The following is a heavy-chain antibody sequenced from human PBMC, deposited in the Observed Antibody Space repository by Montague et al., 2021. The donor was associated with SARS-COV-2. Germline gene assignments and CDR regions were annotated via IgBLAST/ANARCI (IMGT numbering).Heavy chain of an antibody. V-gene: IGHV4-39*01. CDR3: ARLGIPLWGVIVIHYNFDF. CDR2: ISYSAPS. CDR1: GASRGTKYYY. J-gene: IGHJ4*02. D-gene: IGHD3-16*02. Sequence: SETLSLTCTFSGASRGTKYYYWGWLRQPPGKGLEWIGSISYSAPSYSNPSLKIPVTMSVDTYMNQLSLNLSSVTVADMAIYYCARLGIPLWGVIVIHYNFDFGGQGTLVTVSS.